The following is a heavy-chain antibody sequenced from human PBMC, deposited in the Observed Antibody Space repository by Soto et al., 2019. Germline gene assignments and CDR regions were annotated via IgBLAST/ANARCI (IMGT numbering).Heavy chain of an antibody. CDR3: ARGSDRNGYYEGFDY. Sequence: QLQLQESGSGLVKPSQTLSLTCGVSGDSISSGDNSWNWIRQPPGKGLEWIGHICHKWGTNYNPSLKSRVTISLDRSKNEFSLKLTSVTAADTAVYYCARGSDRNGYYEGFDYWGQGTLATVSS. J-gene: IGHJ4*02. D-gene: IGHD3-3*01. CDR1: GDSISSGDNS. V-gene: IGHV4-30-2*01. CDR2: ICHKWGT.